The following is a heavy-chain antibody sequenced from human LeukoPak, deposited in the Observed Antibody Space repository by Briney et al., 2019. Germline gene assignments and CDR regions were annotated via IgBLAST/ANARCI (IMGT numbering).Heavy chain of an antibody. Sequence: PSETLSLTCTVSGGSISSSSYYWGWIRQPPGRGLEWIGEINHSGSTNYNPSLKSRVTISVDTSKNQFSLKLSSVTAADTAVYYCARGPWYSRSWPKPYFYFDYWGQGTLVTVSS. D-gene: IGHD6-13*01. V-gene: IGHV4-39*07. CDR1: GGSISSSSYY. J-gene: IGHJ4*02. CDR3: ARGPWYSRSWPKPYFYFDY. CDR2: INHSGST.